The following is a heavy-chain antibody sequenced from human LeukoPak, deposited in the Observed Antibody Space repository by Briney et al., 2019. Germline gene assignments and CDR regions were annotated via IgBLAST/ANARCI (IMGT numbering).Heavy chain of an antibody. V-gene: IGHV4-34*01. CDR1: GCSFRGYY. CDR2: INNYGRT. Sequence: SETLSLTCAVYGCSFRGYYWSWIRQPPGKGLEWIGEINNYGRTNYSPSLKSRVTISVDTSKNQFSLKLSSVTAADTAVYYCARRDTGHFDIWGQGTMVTVSS. J-gene: IGHJ3*02. D-gene: IGHD1-14*01. CDR3: ARRDTGHFDI.